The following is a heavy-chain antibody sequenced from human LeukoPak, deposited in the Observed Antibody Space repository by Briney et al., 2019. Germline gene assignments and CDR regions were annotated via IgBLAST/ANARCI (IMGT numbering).Heavy chain of an antibody. J-gene: IGHJ3*01. Sequence: TGGSLRLSCAASGFTFNNYWMHWVRQAPGMGLVWVSSIRFDGGDTAYADSAKGRFTISRDNDKNTMFLQMNNLRAEDTAVYYCAKEIDGFYVWGQGTLVTAS. CDR1: GFTFNNYW. CDR3: AKEIDGFYV. V-gene: IGHV3-74*01. CDR2: IRFDGGDT.